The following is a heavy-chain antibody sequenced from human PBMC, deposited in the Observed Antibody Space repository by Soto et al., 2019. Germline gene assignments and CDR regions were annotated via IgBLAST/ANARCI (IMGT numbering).Heavy chain of an antibody. Sequence: QVQLQQWGAGLLKPSETLSLTCAVYGGSFSGYYWSWIRQPTGKGLEWIGEINHSGSTNYNPSLKSRVTISVDSSQNQFSLKLSSVTAADTAVYYCARGRFISYRRAFDIWGQGTMVTVSS. CDR2: INHSGST. V-gene: IGHV4-34*01. CDR1: GGSFSGYY. J-gene: IGHJ3*02. D-gene: IGHD2-2*02. CDR3: ARGRFISYRRAFDI.